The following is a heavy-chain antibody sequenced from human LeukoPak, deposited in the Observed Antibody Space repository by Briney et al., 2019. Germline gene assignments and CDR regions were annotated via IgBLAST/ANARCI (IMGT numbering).Heavy chain of an antibody. CDR3: ARDRALRMGELSLSDFGRMFYDAFDI. D-gene: IGHD3-16*01. CDR2: ISNDGNTK. CDR1: GFTFSNYA. Sequence: GGSLRLSCAASGFTFSNYAMHWVRQAPGKGLEWVAGISNDGNTKYYADSVKGRFTISRDNSKNTLYLQMNSLRAEDTAVFYCARDRALRMGELSLSDFGRMFYDAFDIWGQGTMVTVSS. J-gene: IGHJ3*02. V-gene: IGHV3-30-3*01.